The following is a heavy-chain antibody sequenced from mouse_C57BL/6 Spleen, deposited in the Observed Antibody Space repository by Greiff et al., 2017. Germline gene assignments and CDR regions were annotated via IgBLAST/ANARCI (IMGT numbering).Heavy chain of an antibody. J-gene: IGHJ2*01. Sequence: EVQRVESGGDLVKPGGSLKLSCAASGFTFSSYGMSWVRQTPDKRLEWVATISSGGSYTYYPDSVKGRFTISRDNAKNTLYLQMSSLKSEDTAMYYCARHPYYGSSLYFDYWGQGTTLTVSS. D-gene: IGHD1-1*01. CDR3: ARHPYYGSSLYFDY. CDR2: ISSGGSYT. V-gene: IGHV5-6*01. CDR1: GFTFSSYG.